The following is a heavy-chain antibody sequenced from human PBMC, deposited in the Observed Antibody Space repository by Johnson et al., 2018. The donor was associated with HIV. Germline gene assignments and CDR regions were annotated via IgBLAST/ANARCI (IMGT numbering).Heavy chain of an antibody. V-gene: IGHV3-66*02. J-gene: IGHJ3*02. D-gene: IGHD2-15*01. CDR3: AKDREPIVVVVAAIDAFDI. CDR1: GFTVGSNY. Sequence: VQLVESGGGVVRPGGSLRLSCAASGFTVGSNYMSWVRQAPGKGLEWVSVIYTGGSTYYADSMKGRFTISRDTSKNTLYLQMNSLRAEDTAVYYCAKDREPIVVVVAAIDAFDIWGQGTMVTVSS. CDR2: IYTGGST.